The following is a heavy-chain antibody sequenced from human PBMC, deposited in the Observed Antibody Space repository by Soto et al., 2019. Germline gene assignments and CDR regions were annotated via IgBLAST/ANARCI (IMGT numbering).Heavy chain of an antibody. J-gene: IGHJ4*02. CDR2: IYSLGNT. Sequence: QMQLQESGPGLVKPSETLSLTCTVSGGSISSSSYYWGWIRQPPGQGLEWLGTIYSLGNTYYNPSLKRRVTISVDKSKSQLFLKLSSVTAPDTAVYCCARQIYDSSGYYYAYWGQGTLVTVSS. D-gene: IGHD3-22*01. CDR3: ARQIYDSSGYYYAY. V-gene: IGHV4-39*01. CDR1: GGSISSSSYY.